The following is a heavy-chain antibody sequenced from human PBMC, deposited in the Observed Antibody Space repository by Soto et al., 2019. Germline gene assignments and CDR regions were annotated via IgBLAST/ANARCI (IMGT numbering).Heavy chain of an antibody. D-gene: IGHD3-10*01. J-gene: IGHJ4*02. V-gene: IGHV3-30*18. CDR3: AKDWDYRGDLDF. Sequence: GGSLRLSCAASGFTFSKYGMHWVRQAPGKGLEWVATISDDGSKKYLADSVRGRFTISRDNTENMLYLQIDSLRPDDTAVYYCAKDWDYRGDLDFWGQGSLVTV. CDR2: ISDDGSKK. CDR1: GFTFSKYG.